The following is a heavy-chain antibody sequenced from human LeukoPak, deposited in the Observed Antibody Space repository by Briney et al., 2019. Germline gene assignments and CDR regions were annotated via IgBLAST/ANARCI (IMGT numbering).Heavy chain of an antibody. CDR2: INPSGGST. CDR3: AREDSSGWFDY. CDR1: GYTFTSYY. V-gene: IGHV1-46*03. Sequence: ASVKVSCKASGYTFTSYYMHWVRQAPGQGLEWMGIINPSGGSTSYAQKFQGRVTMTRDTSMSTVYMELSSLRSEDTAVYYCAREDSSGWFDYWGQGTLVTVSS. J-gene: IGHJ5*01. D-gene: IGHD6-19*01.